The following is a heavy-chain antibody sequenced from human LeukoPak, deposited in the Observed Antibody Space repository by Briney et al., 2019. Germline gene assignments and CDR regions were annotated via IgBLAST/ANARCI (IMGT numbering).Heavy chain of an antibody. J-gene: IGHJ4*02. V-gene: IGHV4-34*01. CDR2: INHSGST. CDR3: ARSGYSSFEGYFGY. D-gene: IGHD6-13*01. Sequence: QPSETLSLTCAVYGGSFSGYYWSWIRQPPGKGLEWIGEINHSGSTNYNPSLKSRVTISVDTSMNQFSLKLISVTAADTAVYYCARSGYSSFEGYFGYWGQGTLVTVSS. CDR1: GGSFSGYY.